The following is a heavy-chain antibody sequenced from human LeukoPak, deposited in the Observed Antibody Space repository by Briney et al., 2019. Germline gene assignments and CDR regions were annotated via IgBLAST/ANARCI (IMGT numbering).Heavy chain of an antibody. CDR1: GASISSSNW. CDR2: IYHAGST. J-gene: IGHJ4*02. D-gene: IGHD6-19*01. CDR3: ARAAAVTGQFDF. V-gene: IGHV4-4*02. Sequence: SETLSLTCTVSGASISSSNWWTWVRQPPGEALEWIGEIYHAGSTKYNPSLKSRLTISVDKSSNSFSLSLTSVTAADTAFYYCARAAAVTGQFDFWGQGTLVTVSS.